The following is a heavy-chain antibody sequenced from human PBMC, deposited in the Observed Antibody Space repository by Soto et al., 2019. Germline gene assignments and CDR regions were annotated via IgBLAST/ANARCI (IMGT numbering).Heavy chain of an antibody. CDR1: GGSFSGYY. J-gene: IGHJ5*02. Sequence: QVQLQQWGAGLLKPSETLSLTCVVYGGSFSGYYWSWIRQPPGKGLEWIGEINHSGSTNYNPSLKSRVTISVDTSKNQFSLKLSSVTAADTAVYYCARGLRTIFGVAGGWFDPWGQGTLVTVSS. V-gene: IGHV4-34*01. CDR2: INHSGST. D-gene: IGHD3-3*01. CDR3: ARGLRTIFGVAGGWFDP.